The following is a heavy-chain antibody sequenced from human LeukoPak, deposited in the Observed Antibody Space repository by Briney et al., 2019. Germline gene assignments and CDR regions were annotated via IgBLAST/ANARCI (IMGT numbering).Heavy chain of an antibody. CDR1: GFTLTAYG. J-gene: IGHJ3*02. V-gene: IGHV3-33*01. Sequence: GTPLRLSCAAPGFTLTAYGMHWVRQAPRKGLEWVADILYDGNVEHYADSVKVRFTISRDTSKNTLYLQINRLRVDDTAIYYCARDGLASIGLDMWGKGTVVTV. CDR3: ARDGLASIGLDM. D-gene: IGHD6-13*01. CDR2: ILYDGNVE.